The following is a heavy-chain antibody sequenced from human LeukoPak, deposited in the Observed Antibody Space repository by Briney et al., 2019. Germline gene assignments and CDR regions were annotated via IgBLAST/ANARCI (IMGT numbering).Heavy chain of an antibody. J-gene: IGHJ6*04. V-gene: IGHV3-23*01. D-gene: IGHD2-2*01. Sequence: GESLRLSCAASGFTFSIYAMSWVCQAPGKGLEWVSGISGSGGNTYYADSVKGRFTISRDISKNTLYLQMNSLRAEDTAVYYCAKDVSSTSCYWMDVWGKGTTVTVSS. CDR3: AKDVSSTSCYWMDV. CDR2: ISGSGGNT. CDR1: GFTFSIYA.